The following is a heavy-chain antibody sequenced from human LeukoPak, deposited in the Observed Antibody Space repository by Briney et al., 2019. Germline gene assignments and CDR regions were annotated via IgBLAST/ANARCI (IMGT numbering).Heavy chain of an antibody. J-gene: IGHJ4*02. CDR3: ASGDNDPLFDY. Sequence: SETLSLTCTVSGGSVSSGSYYWSWIRQHPGKGLEWIGSIYYSGSTNYNPSLQGRVTISLDTSRNQFSLKLSSVTAADTAVYYCASGDNDPLFDYWGQGTLVTVSS. CDR1: GGSVSSGSYY. CDR2: IYYSGST. V-gene: IGHV4-31*03. D-gene: IGHD1-1*01.